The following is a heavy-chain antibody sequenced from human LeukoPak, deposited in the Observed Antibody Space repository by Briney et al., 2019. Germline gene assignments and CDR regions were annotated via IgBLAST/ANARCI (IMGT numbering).Heavy chain of an antibody. D-gene: IGHD7-27*01. V-gene: IGHV3-66*01. Sequence: PGGTLRLSCAASGFTVSSNYMSWVRQAPGKGLEWISVIYSGGSTYYADSVKGRFTISRDNSKNTLYLQMNSLRAEDTAVYYCARARPNTITGDLDWFDPWGQGTLVTVSS. CDR2: IYSGGST. CDR3: ARARPNTITGDLDWFDP. CDR1: GFTVSSNY. J-gene: IGHJ5*02.